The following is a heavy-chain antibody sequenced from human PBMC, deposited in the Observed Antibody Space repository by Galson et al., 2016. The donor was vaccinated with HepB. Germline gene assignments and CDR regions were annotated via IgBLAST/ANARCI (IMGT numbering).Heavy chain of an antibody. D-gene: IGHD3-16*02. CDR2: ITSSSSYI. V-gene: IGHV3-21*01. J-gene: IGHJ3*01. Sequence: SLRLSCAASGFTFNTYNMNWVRQAPGKGLELVSSITSSSSYIYYTDSVKGRFTISRDNAKNSLYLQMNSLRAEDTAIYYCAKDRGDYIWGTCRYTFDAFGFWGQGTMVAVAS. CDR3: AKDRGDYIWGTCRYTFDAFGF. CDR1: GFTFNTYN.